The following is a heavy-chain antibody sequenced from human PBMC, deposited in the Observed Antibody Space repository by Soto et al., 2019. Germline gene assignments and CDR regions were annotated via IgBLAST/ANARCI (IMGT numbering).Heavy chain of an antibody. CDR1: GGSISSGGYY. CDR2: IYYSGST. V-gene: IGHV4-31*03. D-gene: IGHD2-15*01. CDR3: ARDRGGYCSGGSCFPFGNYYYGMDV. J-gene: IGHJ6*02. Sequence: SETLSLTCTVSGGSISSGGYYWSWIRQHPGKGLEWIGYIYYSGSTYYNPSLKSRVTISVDTSKNQFSLKLSSVTAADTAVYYCARDRGGYCSGGSCFPFGNYYYGMDVWGQGTTVTVSS.